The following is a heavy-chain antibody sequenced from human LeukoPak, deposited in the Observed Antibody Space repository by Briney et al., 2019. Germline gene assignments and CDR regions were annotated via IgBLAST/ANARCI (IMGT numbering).Heavy chain of an antibody. D-gene: IGHD1-26*01. CDR2: ISSSSSTI. CDR1: GFTFSSYS. V-gene: IGHV3-48*01. CDR3: AREENSGTDY. Sequence: GGSLRLSCAASGFTFSSYSMNWVRQAPGKGLEWVSYISSSSSTIYYADSVKGRFTISRDNAKNSLYLQMNSLRAEDTAVYYCAREENSGTDYWGQGTLVTVSS. J-gene: IGHJ4*02.